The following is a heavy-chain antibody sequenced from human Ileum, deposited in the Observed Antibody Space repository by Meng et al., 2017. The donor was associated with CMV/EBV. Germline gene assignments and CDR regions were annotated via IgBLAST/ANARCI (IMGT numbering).Heavy chain of an antibody. Sequence: LHDSSPGVSKPEETLAPTSNVSGCSVNNYYRSWIRPAAGKGLEWIGRFYSSDTYNYHPSLDSRVTMSLDTSKNQFSLNLRSVTAADTATYYCARGPGASTREGFDYWGLGTLVTVSS. CDR2: FYSSDTY. CDR3: ARGPGASTREGFDY. D-gene: IGHD1-26*01. CDR1: GCSVNNYY. J-gene: IGHJ4*02. V-gene: IGHV4-4*07.